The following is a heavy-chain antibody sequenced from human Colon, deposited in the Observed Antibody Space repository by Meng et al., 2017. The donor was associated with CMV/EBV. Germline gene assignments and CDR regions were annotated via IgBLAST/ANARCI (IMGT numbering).Heavy chain of an antibody. CDR1: GFSFDVYG. D-gene: IGHD3-10*01. V-gene: IGHV3-30*02. CDR3: AKDRMVQGSRLPPYFDY. Sequence: VQRGEVGGGVVPPGGSLGLSCAASGFSFDVYGMHWVRQAPGKGLEWVTFIRFDGNHEDYAESVKGRFTISRDNSKNTLYLQMKDLRGDDTAVYYCAKDRMVQGSRLPPYFDYWGQGALVTVSS. J-gene: IGHJ4*02. CDR2: IRFDGNHE.